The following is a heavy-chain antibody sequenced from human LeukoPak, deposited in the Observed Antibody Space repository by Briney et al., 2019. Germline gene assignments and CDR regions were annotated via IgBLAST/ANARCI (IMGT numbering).Heavy chain of an antibody. J-gene: IGHJ6*03. D-gene: IGHD3-3*01. CDR1: GFTVSSNY. Sequence: GGSLRLSCAASGFTVSSNYMSWLRQAPGKALEWVSVIYSGGSTYYADSVKGRFTISRDNSKNTLYLQMNSLRAEDTAVYYCARGTSDITIFGVASRGYYYMDVWGKGTTVTVSS. V-gene: IGHV3-53*01. CDR3: ARGTSDITIFGVASRGYYYMDV. CDR2: IYSGGST.